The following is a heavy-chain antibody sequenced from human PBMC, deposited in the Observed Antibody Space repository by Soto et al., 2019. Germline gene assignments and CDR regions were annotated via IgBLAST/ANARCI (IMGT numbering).Heavy chain of an antibody. V-gene: IGHV4-38-2*01. CDR1: GYSITNGYY. CDR2: IYHSGGT. CDR3: ARALYCSGGSCSPLRGMDV. Sequence: PSETLSLTCAVSGYSITNGYYWGWIRQPPGQGLEWIGTIYHSGGTYYNPSLKTRVTISVDTSKNQFSLKLSSVAAADTAVYYCARALYCSGGSCSPLRGMDVWGQGTTVTVSS. J-gene: IGHJ6*02. D-gene: IGHD2-15*01.